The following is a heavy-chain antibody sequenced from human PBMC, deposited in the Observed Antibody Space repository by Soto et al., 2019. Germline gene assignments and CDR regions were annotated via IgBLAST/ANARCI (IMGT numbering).Heavy chain of an antibody. CDR3: ARTGDYLVDC. V-gene: IGHV6-1*01. CDR2: TYYRSKWSS. J-gene: IGHJ4*02. D-gene: IGHD3-10*01. CDR1: GDSVSSKSAA. Sequence: QTLSLTCSISGDSVSSKSAAWHWIRQSPSRGLEWLGRTYYRSKWSSNYAVSVKSRITINPDTSKNQFSLQLRSVTPDDTAMYYGARTGDYLVDCCGKRYPVTV.